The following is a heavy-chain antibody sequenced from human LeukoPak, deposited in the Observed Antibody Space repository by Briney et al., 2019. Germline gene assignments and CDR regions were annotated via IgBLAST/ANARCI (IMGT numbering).Heavy chain of an antibody. D-gene: IGHD6-13*01. CDR2: ISYDGSNK. CDR3: AKRREDYSSSWYYFDY. J-gene: IGHJ4*02. CDR1: GFTFSSYG. V-gene: IGHV3-30*18. Sequence: PGRSLRLSCAASGFTFSSYGMHWVRQAPGKGLEWVAVISYDGSNKYYADSVKGRFTISRDNSKNTLYLQMNSLRAEDTAVYYCAKRREDYSSSWYYFDYWGQGTLVTVSS.